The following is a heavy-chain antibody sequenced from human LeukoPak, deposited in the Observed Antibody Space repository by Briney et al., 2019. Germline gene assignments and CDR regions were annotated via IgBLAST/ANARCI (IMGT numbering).Heavy chain of an antibody. CDR1: GFTFSSYW. J-gene: IGHJ4*02. CDR3: ARSVRPLKWLALLDY. V-gene: IGHV3-33*08. Sequence: GGSLRLSCAASGFTFSSYWMSWVRQAPGKGLEWVAVIWYDGSNKYYADSVKGRFTISRDNSKNTLYLQMNSLRAEDTAVYYCARSVRPLKWLALLDYWGQGTLVTVSS. D-gene: IGHD6-19*01. CDR2: IWYDGSNK.